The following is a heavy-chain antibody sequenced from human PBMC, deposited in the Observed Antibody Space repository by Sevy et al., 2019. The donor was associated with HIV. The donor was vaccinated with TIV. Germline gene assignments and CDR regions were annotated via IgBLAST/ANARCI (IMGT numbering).Heavy chain of an antibody. V-gene: IGHV3-7*01. Sequence: GGSLRLSCAASGFTFSNLWMNWVRHAPGEGLEWLAHIKDDGSETFYVDSAKGRFTISRDNAKNSLYLQMNSLRVEDTAVYYCVGGHYSGWGQGTLVTVSS. CDR1: GFTFSNLW. CDR2: IKDDGSET. J-gene: IGHJ4*02. D-gene: IGHD4-4*01. CDR3: VGGHYSG.